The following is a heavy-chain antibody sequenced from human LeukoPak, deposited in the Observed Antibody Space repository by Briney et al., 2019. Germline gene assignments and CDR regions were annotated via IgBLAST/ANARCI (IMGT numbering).Heavy chain of an antibody. CDR1: GGSISSYY. V-gene: IGHV4-59*12. CDR2: IYYSGST. Sequence: SETLSLTCTVSGGSISSYYWSWIRQPPGKGLEWIGYIYYSGSTNYNPSLKSRVTILVDTSKNQFSLKLSSVTAADTAVYYCAREVPDYGGNSIDYWGQGTLVTVSS. J-gene: IGHJ4*02. CDR3: AREVPDYGGNSIDY. D-gene: IGHD4-23*01.